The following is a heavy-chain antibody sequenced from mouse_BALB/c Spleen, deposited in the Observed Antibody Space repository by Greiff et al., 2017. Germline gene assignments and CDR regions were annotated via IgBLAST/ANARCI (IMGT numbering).Heavy chain of an antibody. V-gene: IGHV5-6-3*01. CDR2: INSNGGST. J-gene: IGHJ1*01. CDR1: GFTFSSYG. CDR3: ARDLGTTVLDV. Sequence: EVKVVESGGGLVQPGGSLKLSCAASGFTFSSYGMSWVRQTPDKRLELVATINSNGGSTYYPDSVKGRFTISRDNAKNTLYLQMSSLKSEDTAMYYCARDLGTTVLDVWGAGTTVTVSS. D-gene: IGHD1-1*01.